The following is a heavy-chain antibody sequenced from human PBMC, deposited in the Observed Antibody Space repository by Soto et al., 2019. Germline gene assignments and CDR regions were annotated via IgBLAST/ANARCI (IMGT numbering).Heavy chain of an antibody. D-gene: IGHD2-21*02. CDR1: GFTFSSYA. CDR3: AKSPMHIVVVTAQTPKYSQH. Sequence: GGSLRLSCAASGFTFSSYAMSWVRQAPGKGLEWVSAISGSGGSTYYADSVKGRFTISRDNSKNTLYLQMNSLRAEDTAVYYCAKSPMHIVVVTAQTPKYSQHWGQGTLVTVSS. V-gene: IGHV3-23*01. CDR2: ISGSGGST. J-gene: IGHJ1*01.